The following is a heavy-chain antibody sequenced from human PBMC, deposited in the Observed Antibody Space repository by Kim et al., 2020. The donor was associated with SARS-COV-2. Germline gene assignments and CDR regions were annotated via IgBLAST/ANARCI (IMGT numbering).Heavy chain of an antibody. V-gene: IGHV3-21*01. CDR1: GFTFSSYS. D-gene: IGHD3-10*01. J-gene: IGHJ4*02. CDR3: ARDPVRFGELMAGFDY. Sequence: GGSLRLSCAASGFTFSSYSMNWVRQAPGKGLEWVSSISSSSSYIYYADSVKGRFTISRDNAKNSLYLQMNSLRAEDTAVYYCARDPVRFGELMAGFDYWGQGTLVTVSS. CDR2: ISSSSSYI.